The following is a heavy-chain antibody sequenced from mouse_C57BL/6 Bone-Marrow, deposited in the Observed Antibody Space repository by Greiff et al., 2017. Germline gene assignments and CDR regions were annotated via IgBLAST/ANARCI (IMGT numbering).Heavy chain of an antibody. D-gene: IGHD1-1*01. J-gene: IGHJ1*03. CDR2: IHPNSGST. Sequence: QVHVKQPGAELVKPGASVKLSCKASGYTFTSYWMHWVKQRPGQGLEWIGMIHPNSGSTNYNEKFKSKATLTVDKSSSTAYMQLSSLTSEDSAVYYCARERYYGSGYFDVWGTGTTVTVSS. CDR1: GYTFTSYW. V-gene: IGHV1-64*01. CDR3: ARERYYGSGYFDV.